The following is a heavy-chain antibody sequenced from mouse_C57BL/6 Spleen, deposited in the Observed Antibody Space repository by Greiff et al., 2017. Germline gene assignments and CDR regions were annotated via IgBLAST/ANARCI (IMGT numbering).Heavy chain of an antibody. J-gene: IGHJ4*01. D-gene: IGHD2-5*01. Sequence: DVKLVESGGGLVKPGGSLKLSCAASGFTFSSYTMSWVRQTPEKRLEWVATISGGGGNTYYPDSVKGRFTISRDNAKNTLYLQMSSLRSEDTALYYCARGGYSNYYYAMDYWGQGTSVTVSS. CDR3: ARGGYSNYYYAMDY. V-gene: IGHV5-9*01. CDR2: ISGGGGNT. CDR1: GFTFSSYT.